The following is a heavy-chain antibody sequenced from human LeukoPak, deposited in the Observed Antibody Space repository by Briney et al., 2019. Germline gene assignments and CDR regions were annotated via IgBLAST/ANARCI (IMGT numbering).Heavy chain of an antibody. V-gene: IGHV3-53*01. CDR1: DFTVSNNY. J-gene: IGHJ6*02. Sequence: GGSLRLSCAASDFTVSNNYMNWVRQAPGKGLEWVSVIYSGGSTYYADSVKGRFTISRDNSKNTVFLQMSSLRAEDTAVYYCAREPWSANYYYGMDVWGQGTMVIVSS. D-gene: IGHD3-3*01. CDR3: AREPWSANYYYGMDV. CDR2: IYSGGST.